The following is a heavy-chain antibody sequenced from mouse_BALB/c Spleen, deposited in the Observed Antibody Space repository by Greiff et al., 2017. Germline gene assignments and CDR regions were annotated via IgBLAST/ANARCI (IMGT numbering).Heavy chain of an antibody. Sequence: VKLMESGAELARPGASVKMSCKASGYTFTSYTMHWVKQRPGQGLEWIGYINPSSGYTNYNQKFKDKATLTADKSSSTAYMQLSSLTSEDSAVYYCARGGYDGYYAMDYWGQGTSVTVSS. D-gene: IGHD2-2*01. J-gene: IGHJ4*01. CDR1: GYTFTSYT. V-gene: IGHV1-4*01. CDR2: INPSSGYT. CDR3: ARGGYDGYYAMDY.